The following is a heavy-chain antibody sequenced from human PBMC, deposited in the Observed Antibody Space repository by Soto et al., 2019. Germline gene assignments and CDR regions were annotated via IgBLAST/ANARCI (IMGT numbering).Heavy chain of an antibody. CDR2: IIPILGIA. CDR1: GGTFSSYT. D-gene: IGHD6-13*01. Sequence: ASVKVSCKASGGTFSSYTISWVRQAPGQGLEWMGRIIPILGIANYAQKFQGRVTITADKSTSTAYMELSSLRSEDTAVYYCARDTPRPIAAAVTGIASDYYYYYYMDVWGKGTTVTVSS. CDR3: ARDTPRPIAAAVTGIASDYYYYYYMDV. J-gene: IGHJ6*03. V-gene: IGHV1-69*04.